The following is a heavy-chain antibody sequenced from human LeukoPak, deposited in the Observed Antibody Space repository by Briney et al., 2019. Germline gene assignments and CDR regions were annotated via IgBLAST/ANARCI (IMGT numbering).Heavy chain of an antibody. CDR3: ARSGVAGTADVFDI. J-gene: IGHJ3*02. CDR2: IYYSGST. CDR1: GGSISSYY. V-gene: IGHV4-59*01. D-gene: IGHD6-19*01. Sequence: ASETLSLTCTVSGGSISSYYWSGIRQPPGRGLEWIGYIYYSGSTNYNPSLKSRGTISVDTSKNQFSLKLSSVTAADTAVYYCARSGVAGTADVFDIWGQGTMVTVSS.